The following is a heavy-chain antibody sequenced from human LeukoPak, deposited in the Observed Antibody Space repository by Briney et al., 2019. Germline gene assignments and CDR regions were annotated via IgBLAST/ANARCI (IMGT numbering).Heavy chain of an antibody. J-gene: IGHJ4*02. CDR3: TTETITKVRGVIITSLDY. CDR1: GFTFSNAW. Sequence: GGSLRLSCAASGFTFSNAWMSWVRQAPGKGLEWVGRIKSKTDGGTTDYAAPVKGRFTISRDDSKNTLYLQMNSLKTEDTAVYYCTTETITKVRGVIITSLDYWGQGTLVTVSS. CDR2: IKSKTDGGTT. V-gene: IGHV3-15*01. D-gene: IGHD3-10*01.